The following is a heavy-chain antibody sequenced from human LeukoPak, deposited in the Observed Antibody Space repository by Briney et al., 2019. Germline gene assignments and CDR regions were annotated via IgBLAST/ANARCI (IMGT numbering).Heavy chain of an antibody. D-gene: IGHD3-10*01. CDR2: IKPDGSEE. CDR1: GFTFSGHW. J-gene: IGHJ4*02. CDR3: TRDVWFSFDY. Sequence: QTGESLRLSCAASGFTFSGHWMSWVRQAPGKGLEWVAKIKPDGSEEYYVDSVKGRFTISRDNTKNSLYLQMNSLRAEDTAVYYCTRDVWFSFDYWGQGTLVTVSS. V-gene: IGHV3-7*01.